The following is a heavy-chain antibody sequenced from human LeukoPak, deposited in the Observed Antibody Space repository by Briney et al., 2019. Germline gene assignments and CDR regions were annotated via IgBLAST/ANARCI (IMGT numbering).Heavy chain of an antibody. D-gene: IGHD3-10*01. CDR1: DFPFSTYW. CDR3: AREGRAPGLYFNP. Sequence: GGSLRLSCAASDFPFSTYWMNWVRQAPGKGLEWVASLNQDGSEKKYVDSVNGRFTISRDNAKNSVSLQMNSLRVEDTAVYYCAREGRAPGLYFNPGGKETLVT. CDR2: LNQDGSEK. V-gene: IGHV3-7*01. J-gene: IGHJ4*02.